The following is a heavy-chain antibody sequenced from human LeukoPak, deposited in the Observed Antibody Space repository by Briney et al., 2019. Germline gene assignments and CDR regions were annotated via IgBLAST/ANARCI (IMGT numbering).Heavy chain of an antibody. CDR1: SGSISRYY. V-gene: IGHV4-59*01. CDR3: ARAEGNYDFWSGYTYFDY. CDR2: IYYSGST. J-gene: IGHJ4*02. Sequence: SETLSLTCTISSGSISRYYWSWIRQPPGKGLEWIGYIYYSGSTNYNPSLKSRVTISVDTSKNQFSLKLSSVTAADTAVYYCARAEGNYDFWSGYTYFDYWGQGTLVTVSS. D-gene: IGHD3-3*01.